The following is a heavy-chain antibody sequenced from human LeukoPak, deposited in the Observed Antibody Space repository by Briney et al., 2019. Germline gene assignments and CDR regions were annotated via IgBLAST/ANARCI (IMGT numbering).Heavy chain of an antibody. CDR1: GGSISSYS. CDR2: IYYSGST. J-gene: IGHJ3*02. V-gene: IGHV4-59*08. CDR3: ARCIVGALAAFDS. Sequence: SETLSLTCTVSGGSISSYSRSWIRQPPGKGLEWIGYIYYSGSTNYNPSLKGRVTISTDSSKNQCSLKQSSVTAAGTAVYYCARCIVGALAAFDSWGQGTMVTVSS. D-gene: IGHD1-26*01.